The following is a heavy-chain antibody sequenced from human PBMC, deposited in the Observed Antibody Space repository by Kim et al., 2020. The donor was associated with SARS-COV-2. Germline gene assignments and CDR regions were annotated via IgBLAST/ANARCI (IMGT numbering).Heavy chain of an antibody. Sequence: GGSLRLSCAASGFTFSSYGMHWVRQAPGKGLEWVAVIWYDGSNKYYADSVKGRFTISRDNSKNTLYLQMNSLRAEDTVVYYCARDAVLWFGELLYGMDVWGQGTTVTVSS. D-gene: IGHD3-10*01. V-gene: IGHV3-33*01. CDR2: IWYDGSNK. J-gene: IGHJ6*02. CDR1: GFTFSSYG. CDR3: ARDAVLWFGELLYGMDV.